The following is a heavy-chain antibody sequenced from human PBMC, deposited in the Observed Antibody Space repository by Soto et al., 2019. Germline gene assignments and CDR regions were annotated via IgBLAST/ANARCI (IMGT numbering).Heavy chain of an antibody. Sequence: EVQLVESGGGLVQPGGSLRLSCAASGFTFSNYWMYWVRQAPGKGLEWVSRINSDGSVSSYADSVKGRLTISRDNVKNTLYLQMDSLSAEDTAVYYCARGDCVGGTCYSLAGSFYYYMDVWGIGTTVTVFS. CDR2: INSDGSVS. CDR1: GFTFSNYW. CDR3: ARGDCVGGTCYSLAGSFYYYMDV. V-gene: IGHV3-74*02. J-gene: IGHJ6*03. D-gene: IGHD2-15*01.